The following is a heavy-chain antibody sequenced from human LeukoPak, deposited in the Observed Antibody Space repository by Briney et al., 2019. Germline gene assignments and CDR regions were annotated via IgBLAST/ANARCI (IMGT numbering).Heavy chain of an antibody. D-gene: IGHD5-12*01. V-gene: IGHV4-59*01. Sequence: SETLSLTCTVSGTSINDYYWSWLRQPPGKRLEWIGYIYFSGHTNYSPPLKSRVTMSLDAPRDHFSLQLNSVTAADTAGYYCARGHGYSGHALAYWGQGILVTVSS. CDR2: IYFSGHT. CDR1: GTSINDYY. CDR3: ARGHGYSGHALAY. J-gene: IGHJ4*02.